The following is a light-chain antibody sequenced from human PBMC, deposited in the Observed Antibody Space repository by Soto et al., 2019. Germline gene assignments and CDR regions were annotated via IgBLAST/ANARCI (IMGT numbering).Light chain of an antibody. Sequence: QSVLTQPPSASGSPGQSITISCTGTSSDVGAYNYVSWYQLHAGKAPKLIVYEVSKRPSDVPDRFSASKSGNTASLTVSGLETEDEADYCCSSYGGSNNYVFGIGTKLTVL. CDR1: SSDVGAYNY. CDR2: EVS. CDR3: SSYGGSNNYV. J-gene: IGLJ1*01. V-gene: IGLV2-8*01.